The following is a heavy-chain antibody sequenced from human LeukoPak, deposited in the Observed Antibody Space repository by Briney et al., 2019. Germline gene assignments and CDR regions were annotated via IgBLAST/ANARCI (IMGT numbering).Heavy chain of an antibody. J-gene: IGHJ4*02. V-gene: IGHV4-61*01. CDR3: ARDALSIAAAGTWFYFDY. Sequence: PSETLSLTCTVSGGSVSSGSYYWSWIRQPPGKGLEWIGYIYYSGSTNYNPSLKSRVTISVDTSKNQFSLKLSSVTAADTAVYYCARDALSIAAAGTWFYFDYWGQGTLVTVSS. CDR2: IYYSGST. D-gene: IGHD6-13*01. CDR1: GGSVSSGSYY.